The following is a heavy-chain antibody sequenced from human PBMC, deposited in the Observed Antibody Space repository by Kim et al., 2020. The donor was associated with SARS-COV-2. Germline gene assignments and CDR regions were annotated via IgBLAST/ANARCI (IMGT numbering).Heavy chain of an antibody. J-gene: IGHJ4*02. CDR3: TRDRVRDYYDSSGYYVDY. V-gene: IGHV3-49*04. CDR1: GFTFGDYA. Sequence: GGSLRLSCTASGFTFGDYAMSWVRQAPGKGLEWVGFIRSKAYGGTTEYAASVKGRFTNSRDDSKSIAYLQMNSLKTEDTAVYYCTRDRVRDYYDSSGYYVDYWGQGTLVTVSS. CDR2: IRSKAYGGTT. D-gene: IGHD3-22*01.